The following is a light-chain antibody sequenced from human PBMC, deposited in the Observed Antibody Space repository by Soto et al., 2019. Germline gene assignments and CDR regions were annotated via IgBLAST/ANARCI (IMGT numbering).Light chain of an antibody. V-gene: IGKV3-20*01. Sequence: ETVMTQSPATLSVSPGERATLSCWASQSVNSNLAWYQQKLGQAPRLLIYGASSRATGIPDRFSGSGSGTDFTLTISKLEPEDFAVYYCQQSGSSPWTFGQGTKVDI. CDR3: QQSGSSPWT. J-gene: IGKJ1*01. CDR1: QSVNSN. CDR2: GAS.